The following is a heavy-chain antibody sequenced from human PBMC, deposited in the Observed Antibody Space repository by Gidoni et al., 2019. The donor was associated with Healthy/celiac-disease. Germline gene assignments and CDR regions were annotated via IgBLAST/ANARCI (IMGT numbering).Heavy chain of an antibody. CDR3: ARGVGLGKDSSGWYMYYYYGMDV. V-gene: IGHV4-4*02. J-gene: IGHJ6*02. Sequence: QVQLQESGPGLVKPSGTLSLTCAVSGGSISSSNWWSWVRQPPGKGLEWIGEIYHSGSTNYNPSLKSRVTISVDKSKNQFSLKLSSVTAADTAVYYCARGVGLGKDSSGWYMYYYYGMDVWGQGTTVTVSS. CDR1: GGSISSSNW. D-gene: IGHD6-19*01. CDR2: IYHSGST.